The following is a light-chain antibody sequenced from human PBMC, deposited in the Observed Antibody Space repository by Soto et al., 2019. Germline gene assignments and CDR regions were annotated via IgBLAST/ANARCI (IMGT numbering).Light chain of an antibody. CDR1: SSGVGGYTF. V-gene: IGLV2-8*01. CDR3: RSYADSGNLVL. J-gene: IGLJ2*01. Sequence: QAVLTQPPSASESPGQSVTISCTGASSGVGGYTFVSWYQQFPGRAPKLLLYEVSKRPSGVPDRFSRSNSGNTAYLTVSGHQPDDEAEYYCRSYADSGNLVLFVGGTKLTVL. CDR2: EVS.